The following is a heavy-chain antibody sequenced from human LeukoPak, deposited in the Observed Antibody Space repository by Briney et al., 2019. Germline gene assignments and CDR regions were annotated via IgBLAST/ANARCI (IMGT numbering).Heavy chain of an antibody. D-gene: IGHD3-22*01. CDR3: TTVRYYDSSGYATYYFDY. CDR1: GFTFSNAW. J-gene: IGHJ4*02. V-gene: IGHV3-15*01. CDR2: VKSKTDGGTT. Sequence: PGGSLRLSCSASGFTFSNAWMSWVRQAPGKGLEWVGRVKSKTDGGTTDYAAPVKGRFTISRDESKNTLYLQMNRLKTDATAVYYCTTVRYYDSSGYATYYFDYWGQGTLVTVSS.